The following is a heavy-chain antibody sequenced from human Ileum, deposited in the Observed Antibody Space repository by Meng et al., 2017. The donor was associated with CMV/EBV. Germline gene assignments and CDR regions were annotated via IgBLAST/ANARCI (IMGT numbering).Heavy chain of an antibody. CDR1: GFTFSDYY. V-gene: IGHV3-11*04. CDR2: LSSSGDAI. J-gene: IGHJ4*02. D-gene: IGHD6-6*01. Sequence: ASGFTFSDYYMTWIRQAPGRGLEWVSYLSSSGDAIYYADSVKGRFTISRDNVKNSLYLQMSSLRAEDTAVYYCARDKVATRKLFDYWGQGTLVTVSS. CDR3: ARDKVATRKLFDY.